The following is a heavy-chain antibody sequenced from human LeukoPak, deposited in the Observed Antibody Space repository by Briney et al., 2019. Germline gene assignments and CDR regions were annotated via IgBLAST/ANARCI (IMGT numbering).Heavy chain of an antibody. D-gene: IGHD3-10*01. V-gene: IGHV6-1*01. CDR3: VRGGLVRGTLNSLSAFDI. Sequence: SQTLSLPCSISGDSVSSNSAAWNWIRQSPSRGLEWLGRTYYRSKWYNDYAVSVKSRITINPDTSKNQFSLQLKSVTPEDTAVYYCVRGGLVRGTLNSLSAFDIWGQGTMVTVSS. CDR2: TYYRSKWYN. J-gene: IGHJ3*02. CDR1: GDSVSSNSAA.